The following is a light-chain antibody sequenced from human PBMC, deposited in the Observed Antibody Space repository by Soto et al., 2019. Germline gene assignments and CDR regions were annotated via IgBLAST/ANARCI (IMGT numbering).Light chain of an antibody. Sequence: EIMLTQSPASVSLTPGERSTLSCRASQSVSNYLAWFQQKPGQAPRLLIYDASTRATGIPARFSGSGSGTEFTLTISNLQSEDFAVYYCQQYNNWPSWTFGQGTKVDIK. V-gene: IGKV3D-15*01. J-gene: IGKJ1*01. CDR3: QQYNNWPSWT. CDR2: DAS. CDR1: QSVSNY.